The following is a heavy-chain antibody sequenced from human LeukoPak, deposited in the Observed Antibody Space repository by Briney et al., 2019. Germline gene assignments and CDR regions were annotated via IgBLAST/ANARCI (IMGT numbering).Heavy chain of an antibody. CDR2: INHSGST. CDR3: ARHGSRNYYGSGSYGY. Sequence: PSETLSLTCAVYGGSFSGYYWSWIRQPPGKGLEWIGEINHSGSTNYNPSLKSRVTISVDTSKNQFSLKLSSVTAADTAVYYCARHGSRNYYGSGSYGYWGQGTLVTVPS. CDR1: GGSFSGYY. J-gene: IGHJ4*02. D-gene: IGHD3-10*01. V-gene: IGHV4-34*01.